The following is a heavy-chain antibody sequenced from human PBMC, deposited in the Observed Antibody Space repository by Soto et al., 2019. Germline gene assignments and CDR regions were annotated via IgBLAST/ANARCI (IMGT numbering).Heavy chain of an antibody. Sequence: SETLSLTCTVSGGSISSSSYYWGWIRQPLGKGLEWIGSIYYSGSTYYNPSLKSRVTISVDTSKNQFSLKLSSVTAADTAVYYCASSWWFGGPPEAFDIWGQGTMVTVSS. CDR2: IYYSGST. V-gene: IGHV4-39*01. CDR1: GGSISSSSYY. J-gene: IGHJ3*02. D-gene: IGHD3-10*01. CDR3: ASSWWFGGPPEAFDI.